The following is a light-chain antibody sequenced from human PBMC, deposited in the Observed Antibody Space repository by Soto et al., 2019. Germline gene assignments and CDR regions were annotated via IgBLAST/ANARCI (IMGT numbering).Light chain of an antibody. CDR2: EVS. CDR1: SSDVGGYTY. J-gene: IGLJ1*01. Sequence: QSALTQPASVSGSPGQSITISCTGTSSDVGGYTYVSWYQQHPGKAPKLMIYEVSNRPSGVSNRFSGSKSGNTASLTISGLQAEDEADYYCTSYTSSSTLDVFGTGTQLTVL. CDR3: TSYTSSSTLDV. V-gene: IGLV2-14*01.